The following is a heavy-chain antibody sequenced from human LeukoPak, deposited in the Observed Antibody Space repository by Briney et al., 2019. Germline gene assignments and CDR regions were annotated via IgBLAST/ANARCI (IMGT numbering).Heavy chain of an antibody. CDR1: GFTFSSYG. CDR2: ISGSGGST. J-gene: IGHJ4*02. V-gene: IGHV3-23*01. CDR3: AKDRRDGYGHFDY. D-gene: IGHD5-24*01. Sequence: PGGSLRLSCAASGFTFSSYGMSWVRQAPGKGLEWVSAISGSGGSTYYADSVKGRFTISRDNSKNTLYLQMNSLRAEDTAVYYCAKDRRDGYGHFDYWGQGTLVTVSS.